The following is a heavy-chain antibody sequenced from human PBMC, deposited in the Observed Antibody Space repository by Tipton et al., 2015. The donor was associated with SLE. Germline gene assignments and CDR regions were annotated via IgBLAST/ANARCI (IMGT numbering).Heavy chain of an antibody. CDR2: ISGSGYTL. Sequence: SLRLSCAASGFTFSSYEMNWVRQAPGKGLEWVSFISGSGYTLYYADSVKGRFTVSRDNAKNSLYLQINSLRAEDTAVYYCAMDASPGIPVAAYDYWGQGTLVTVSS. CDR3: AMDASPGIPVAAYDY. D-gene: IGHD6-19*01. V-gene: IGHV3-48*03. J-gene: IGHJ4*02. CDR1: GFTFSSYE.